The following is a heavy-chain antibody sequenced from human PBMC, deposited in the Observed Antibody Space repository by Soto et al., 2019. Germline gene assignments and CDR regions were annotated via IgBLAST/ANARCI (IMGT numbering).Heavy chain of an antibody. CDR2: LNPNTGNS. J-gene: IGHJ4*02. D-gene: IGHD1-1*01. CDR1: ACTFTSYE. Sequence: ASGQVCFKGSACTFTSYENNWARQATGQGLERMGWLNPNTGNSGYAQKFQGRITVTSDTAINTVHMELRSLRFEDTAVYYCARRAETNGWNVFGADKYCFDFWGQGTLVTVSS. CDR3: ARRAETNGWNVFGADKYCFDF. V-gene: IGHV1-8*01.